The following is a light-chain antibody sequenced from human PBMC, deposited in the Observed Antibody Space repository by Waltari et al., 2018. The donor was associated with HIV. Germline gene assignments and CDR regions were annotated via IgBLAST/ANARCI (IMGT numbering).Light chain of an antibody. J-gene: IGLJ2*01. CDR3: NSYAGSNNPRL. CDR1: STDIGGYDY. Sequence: QTALTQPSSASGSPGQSVTISCTGTSTDIGGYDYVSWNKQTPGNAPKPTIHGVSKRPSGVPVLFSGSKSGNTASLTFSGLQSEDESDYYCNSYAGSNNPRLFGGVTKLTVL. CDR2: GVS. V-gene: IGLV2-8*01.